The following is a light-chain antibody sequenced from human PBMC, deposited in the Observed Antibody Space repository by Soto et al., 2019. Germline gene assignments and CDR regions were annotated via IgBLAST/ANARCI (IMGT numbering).Light chain of an antibody. CDR2: GAS. CDR3: QQRSNWLT. V-gene: IGKV3-11*01. CDR1: QGVSRK. J-gene: IGKJ4*01. Sequence: DIVMTQSPATLSVAPGERVTFSCRASQGVSRKLAWYQHKPGQAPRLLIPGASTGATGIPARFSGSGSGTDFTLTISSLEPEDFAVYYCQQRSNWLTFGGGTKVDIK.